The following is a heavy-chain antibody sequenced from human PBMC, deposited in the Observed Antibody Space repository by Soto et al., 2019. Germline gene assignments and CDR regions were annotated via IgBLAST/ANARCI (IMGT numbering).Heavy chain of an antibody. J-gene: IGHJ5*02. CDR1: GFTFSSYA. CDR2: ISYDGSNK. CDR3: ARTENDILNPWFDP. Sequence: GGSLRLSCAASGFTFSSYAMHWVRQAPGKGLEWVAVISYDGSNKYYADSVKGRFTISRDNSKNTLYLQMNSLRTEDTAVYYCARTENDILNPWFDPWGQGTLVTVSS. D-gene: IGHD1-1*01. V-gene: IGHV3-30-3*01.